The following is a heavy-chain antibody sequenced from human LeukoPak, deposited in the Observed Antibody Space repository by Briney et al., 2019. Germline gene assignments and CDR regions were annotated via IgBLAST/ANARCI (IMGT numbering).Heavy chain of an antibody. Sequence: PGGCVTLSCVCSVWIFIKYLIHYFRQVGAKGRVWVGLSSGGLRITNYAVYVKGRFTLSRDNAKNTVYLQMNSLIGEDSAMYSCARGLRDSYMYTLGPWGQGTLVTASS. J-gene: IGHJ5*02. V-gene: IGHV3-74*01. CDR2: SSGGLRIT. D-gene: IGHD2-2*02. CDR3: ARGLRDSYMYTLGP. CDR1: VWIFIKYL.